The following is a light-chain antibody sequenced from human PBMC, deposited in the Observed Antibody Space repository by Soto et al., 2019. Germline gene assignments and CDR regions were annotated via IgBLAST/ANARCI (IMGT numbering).Light chain of an antibody. CDR1: QSISSW. Sequence: DIQMTQSPSTLSASVGDRVTITCRASQSISSWLAWYQQKPGKAPKLLIYDASSLESGVPSRFSGSGSGTEVTLTISSLQPDDFATYYCQQYNSWMYTFGQGTKLEIK. CDR3: QQYNSWMYT. CDR2: DAS. V-gene: IGKV1-5*01. J-gene: IGKJ2*01.